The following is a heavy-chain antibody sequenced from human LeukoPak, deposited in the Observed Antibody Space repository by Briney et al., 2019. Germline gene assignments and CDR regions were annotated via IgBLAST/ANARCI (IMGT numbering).Heavy chain of an antibody. CDR1: GFTFSSYA. D-gene: IGHD2-15*01. J-gene: IGHJ5*02. CDR2: ISWNSGSI. CDR3: AKAPGGSCYYNWFDP. Sequence: GGSLRLSCAASGFTFSSYAMHWVRQAPGKGLEWVSGISWNSGSIGYADSVKGRFTISRDNAKNSLYLQMNSLRAEDTALYYCAKAPGGSCYYNWFDPWGQGTLVTVSS. V-gene: IGHV3-9*01.